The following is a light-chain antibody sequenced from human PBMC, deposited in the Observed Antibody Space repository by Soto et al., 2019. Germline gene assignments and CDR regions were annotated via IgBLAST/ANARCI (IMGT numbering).Light chain of an antibody. CDR3: NSYTTVTSVV. Sequence: QSALAQPASVSGSPGQSITISCTGTSSDVGGYNYVSWYQQHPGKAPKLMIYDVSNRPSGVSNRFSGSKSGNTASLTISGHQGEAEDDYCRNSYTTVTSVVFGGGTKLTAL. J-gene: IGLJ2*01. CDR2: DVS. V-gene: IGLV2-14*03. CDR1: SSDVGGYNY.